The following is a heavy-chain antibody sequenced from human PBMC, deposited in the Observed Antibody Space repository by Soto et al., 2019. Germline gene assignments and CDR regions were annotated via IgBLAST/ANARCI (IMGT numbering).Heavy chain of an antibody. D-gene: IGHD2-15*01. CDR1: GGSISSYY. CDR2: IYYSGST. Sequence: SETLSLTCTVSGGSISSYYWSWIRQPPGKGLEWIGYIYYSGSTNYNPSLKSRVTISVDTSKNQFSLKLSSVTAADTAVYYCARCVMRIGGSCFIFDYWGQGTLVTVSS. CDR3: ARCVMRIGGSCFIFDY. V-gene: IGHV4-59*01. J-gene: IGHJ4*02.